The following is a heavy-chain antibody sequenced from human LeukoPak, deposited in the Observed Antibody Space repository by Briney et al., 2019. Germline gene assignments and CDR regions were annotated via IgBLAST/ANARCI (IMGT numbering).Heavy chain of an antibody. D-gene: IGHD4-23*01. CDR2: IYSGGST. CDR3: AKATVGHGNWFDP. CDR1: GFTVSSNY. V-gene: IGHV3-66*01. Sequence: PGGSLRLSCAASGFTVSSNYMSWVRQAPGKGLEWVSVIYSGGSTYYADSVKGRFTISRDNSKNTLYLQMNSLRAEDTAVYYCAKATVGHGNWFDPWGQGTLVTVSS. J-gene: IGHJ5*02.